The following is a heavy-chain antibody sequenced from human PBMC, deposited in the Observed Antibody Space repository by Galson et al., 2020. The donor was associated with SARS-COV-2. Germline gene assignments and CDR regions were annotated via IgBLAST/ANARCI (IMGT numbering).Heavy chain of an antibody. V-gene: IGHV2-70*11. CDR1: GVSLSTIGKC. Sequence: SGPTLATPTPTLTLTATFSGVSLSTIGKCVSWIRQPPAKALESPASIDWDDDKYYSTSLKTRLTISKDTTKNQVVLTMTNMDPVDTATYYCARGIAAAGFDYWGQGTLVTVSS. J-gene: IGHJ4*02. D-gene: IGHD6-13*01. CDR2: IDWDDDK. CDR3: ARGIAAAGFDY.